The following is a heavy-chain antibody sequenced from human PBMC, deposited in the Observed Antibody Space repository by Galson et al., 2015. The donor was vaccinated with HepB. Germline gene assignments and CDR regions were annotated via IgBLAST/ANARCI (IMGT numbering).Heavy chain of an antibody. V-gene: IGHV3-74*01. CDR2: INSDGSST. J-gene: IGHJ5*02. CDR1: GFTLSGNW. CDR3: ARSDWFDP. Sequence: SLRLSCAASGFTLSGNWMSWVRHAPGKGLVWVSRINSDGSSTSYADSVKGRFIISRDNAKNTLYLQMNSLRVEDTAVYYCARSDWFDPWGQGTLVTVSS.